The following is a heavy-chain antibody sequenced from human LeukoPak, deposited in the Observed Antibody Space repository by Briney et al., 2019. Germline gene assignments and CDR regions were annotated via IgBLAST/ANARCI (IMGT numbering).Heavy chain of an antibody. V-gene: IGHV3-21*01. CDR3: ARDLGIVYYYGMDV. D-gene: IGHD7-27*01. Sequence: GGSLRLSCAASGFTFSSYAMSWVRQAPGKGLEWVSSINNSSRYISYADSVNGRFTISRDNAKNSLYLQMNSLRAEDTAVYYCARDLGIVYYYGMDVWGQGTTVIVSS. J-gene: IGHJ6*02. CDR2: INNSSRYI. CDR1: GFTFSSYA.